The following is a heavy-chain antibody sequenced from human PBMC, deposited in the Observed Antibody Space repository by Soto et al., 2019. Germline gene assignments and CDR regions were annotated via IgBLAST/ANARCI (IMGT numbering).Heavy chain of an antibody. D-gene: IGHD1-1*01. Sequence: QIQLVQSGAEVKKPGASVKVSCKASGYIFTSQGISWVRQAPGQGLEWMGWISTYNGNPNYAQKLQGRVTMTTNTSTTTAFLELRSRTSDDTAVYYCARGRTRALDYCGQGTPVIVSS. CDR1: GYIFTSQG. V-gene: IGHV1-18*01. CDR3: ARGRTRALDY. J-gene: IGHJ4*02. CDR2: ISTYNGNP.